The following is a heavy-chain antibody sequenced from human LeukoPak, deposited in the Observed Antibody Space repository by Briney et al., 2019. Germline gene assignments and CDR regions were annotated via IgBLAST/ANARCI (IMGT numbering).Heavy chain of an antibody. J-gene: IGHJ4*02. V-gene: IGHV3-7*01. Sequence: PGGSLRLSRAASGFTFSSYWMSWVRQAPGKGLEWVANIKQDGSEKYYVDSVKGRFTISRDNAKNSLYLQMNSLRAEDTAVYYCARAPPNLWHFWSGYYFDYWGQGTLVTVSS. CDR1: GFTFSSYW. CDR2: IKQDGSEK. D-gene: IGHD3-3*02. CDR3: ARAPPNLWHFWSGYYFDY.